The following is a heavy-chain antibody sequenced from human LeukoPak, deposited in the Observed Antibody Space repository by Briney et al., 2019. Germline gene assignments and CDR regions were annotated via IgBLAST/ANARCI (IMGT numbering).Heavy chain of an antibody. CDR3: ARDQVGAKYYYYMDV. J-gene: IGHJ6*03. V-gene: IGHV3-30*09. Sequence: GGSLRLSCAASGFTFSSYAMHWVRQAPGKGLEWVAVISYDGSNKYYADSVKGRFAISRDNSKNTLYLQMNSLRAEDTAVYYCARDQVGAKYYYYMDVWGKGTTVTVSS. CDR1: GFTFSSYA. D-gene: IGHD1-26*01. CDR2: ISYDGSNK.